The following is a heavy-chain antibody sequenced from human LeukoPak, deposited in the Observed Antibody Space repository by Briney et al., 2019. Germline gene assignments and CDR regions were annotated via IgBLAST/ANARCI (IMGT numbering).Heavy chain of an antibody. Sequence: GGSLRLSCAASGFTFSSYSMNWVRQAPGKGLEWVSSISSISSYIYYADSVKGRFTISRDNAKNSLYLQMNSLRAEDTAVFFCEQKTAYDILTRGAFDIWGQGTMVTVSS. CDR2: ISSISSYI. D-gene: IGHD3-9*01. CDR1: GFTFSSYS. J-gene: IGHJ3*02. V-gene: IGHV3-21*01. CDR3: EQKTAYDILTRGAFDI.